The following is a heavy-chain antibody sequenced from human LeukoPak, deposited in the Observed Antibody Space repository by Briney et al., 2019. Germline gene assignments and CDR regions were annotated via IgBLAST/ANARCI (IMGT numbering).Heavy chain of an antibody. CDR1: GYTFTSYY. CDR2: INPSGGST. V-gene: IGHV1-46*01. CDR3: ARDPPIHYYDSSGNY. D-gene: IGHD3-22*01. Sequence: GASVKVSCKASGYTFTSYYMHWVRQAPGQGLEWMGIINPSGGSTSYAQKFQGRVTMTRDTSTSTVYMELSSLRSEDTAVYYCARDPPIHYYDSSGNYWGQGALVTVSS. J-gene: IGHJ4*02.